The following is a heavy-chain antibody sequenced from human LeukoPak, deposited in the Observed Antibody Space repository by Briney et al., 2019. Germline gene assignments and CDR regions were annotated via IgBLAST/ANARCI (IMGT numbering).Heavy chain of an antibody. Sequence: SETLSLTCTVSGGSISSSSYYWGWLRQPPGKGLEWIGSIYYSGSTYYNPSLKSRVTISVDTSKNQFSLKLSSVTAADTAVYYCARPIWTNDAFDIWGQGTMVTVSS. D-gene: IGHD3/OR15-3a*01. CDR1: GGSISSSSYY. CDR2: IYYSGST. CDR3: ARPIWTNDAFDI. V-gene: IGHV4-39*07. J-gene: IGHJ3*02.